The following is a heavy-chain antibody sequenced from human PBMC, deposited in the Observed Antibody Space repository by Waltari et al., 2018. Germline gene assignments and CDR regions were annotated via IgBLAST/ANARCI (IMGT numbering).Heavy chain of an antibody. D-gene: IGHD2-2*01. CDR2: MNPNSGNT. CDR3: ARYCSSTSCSLWGYGYYYYGMDV. Sequence: QVQLVQSGAEVKKPGASVKVSCKASGYTFTSYDINWVRQATGQGLEWMGWMNPNSGNTGYAQKFQGRVTMTRNTSISTAYMELSSLRSEDTAVYYCARYCSSTSCSLWGYGYYYYGMDVWGQGTTVTVSS. J-gene: IGHJ6*02. V-gene: IGHV1-8*02. CDR1: GYTFTSYD.